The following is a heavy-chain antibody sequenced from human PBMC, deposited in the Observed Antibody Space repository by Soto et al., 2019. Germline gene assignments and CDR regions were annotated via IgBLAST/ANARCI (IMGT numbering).Heavy chain of an antibody. D-gene: IGHD2-2*01. Sequence: PGGSLRLSCAASGFTFSSYGMHGVRQAPGKGLEWVAVIWYDGSNKYYADSVKGRFTISRDKSKNTLYLQMNSLRAEDTAVYYCAREDIVVVPAAIAVYYYGMDVWGQGTTVTVSS. CDR1: GFTFSSYG. CDR2: IWYDGSNK. CDR3: AREDIVVVPAAIAVYYYGMDV. V-gene: IGHV3-33*01. J-gene: IGHJ6*02.